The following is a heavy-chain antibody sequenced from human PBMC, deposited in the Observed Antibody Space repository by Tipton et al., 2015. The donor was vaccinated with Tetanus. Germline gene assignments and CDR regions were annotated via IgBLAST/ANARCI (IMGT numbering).Heavy chain of an antibody. Sequence: QSGPEVKKPGASVKVSCKASGYTFTSYGINWVRQAPGQGLEWMGWISAYSGATYYAQKFRGRVTMTTDTSTNTAYMELRSLASDDTAVIYCAGGASGTRPESGRDDYWGQGTLVTVSS. CDR2: ISAYSGAT. V-gene: IGHV1-18*01. CDR1: GYTFTSYG. D-gene: IGHD1-1*01. J-gene: IGHJ4*02. CDR3: AGGASGTRPESGRDDY.